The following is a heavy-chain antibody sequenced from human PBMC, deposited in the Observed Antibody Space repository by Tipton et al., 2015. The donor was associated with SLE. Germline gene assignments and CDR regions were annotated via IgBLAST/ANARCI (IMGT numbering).Heavy chain of an antibody. CDR2: IYYDGMT. CDR1: GGSISETIYY. D-gene: IGHD1-26*01. Sequence: TLSLTCTVSGGSISETIYYWGWIRQPPGKGLGWIGSIYYDGMTYPNPSLKSRVTMSVGTSKNQFSLNLRSVTAADMAVYYCARLREGYYYYYDMDVWGQGTTVTVSS. J-gene: IGHJ6*02. V-gene: IGHV4-39*07. CDR3: ARLREGYYYYYDMDV.